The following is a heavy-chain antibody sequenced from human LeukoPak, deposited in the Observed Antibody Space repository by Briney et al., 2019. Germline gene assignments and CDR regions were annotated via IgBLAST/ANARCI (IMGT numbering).Heavy chain of an antibody. Sequence: SETLSLTCTVSGYSISSGYYWGWIRQPPGKGLEWIGSIYHSGSTYYNPSLKSRVTISVDTSKNQFSLKLSSVTAADTAVYYCARVTLCYYGSGRRPYYYYMDVWGKGTTVTVSS. CDR1: GYSISSGYY. J-gene: IGHJ6*03. V-gene: IGHV4-38-2*02. CDR3: ARVTLCYYGSGRRPYYYYMDV. D-gene: IGHD3-10*01. CDR2: IYHSGST.